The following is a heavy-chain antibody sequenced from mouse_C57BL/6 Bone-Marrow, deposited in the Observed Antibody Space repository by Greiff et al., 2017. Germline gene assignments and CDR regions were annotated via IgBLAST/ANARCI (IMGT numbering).Heavy chain of an antibody. J-gene: IGHJ2*01. V-gene: IGHV1-62-2*01. CDR3: ARHEEWGERDGSFDY. CDR1: GYTFTEYS. CDR2: IYPGSGSI. Sequence: QVQLKESGAELVKPGASVKLSCKASGYTFTEYSIHWVKQRPGQGLEWIGWIYPGSGSIKYNEKFKDKATLTADKSSSTVYMELSRLTSEDYAVYFCARHEEWGERDGSFDYWGQGTTLTVSS. D-gene: IGHD1-1*01.